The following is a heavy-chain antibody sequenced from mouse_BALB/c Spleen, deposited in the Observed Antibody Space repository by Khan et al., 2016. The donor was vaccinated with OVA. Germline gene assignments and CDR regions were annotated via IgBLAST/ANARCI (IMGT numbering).Heavy chain of an antibody. CDR1: GFSLTDYA. Sequence: QVQLKQSGPGLVAPSQSLSITCTVSGFSLTDYAVSWIRQPPGKGLEWLGVIWAGGSKYYYSVLKSRLSISKDNSRSQVFLKVSSLQTDDTAIYYCAKDPPYYGLDYWGQGTSVTVSS. J-gene: IGHJ4*01. CDR3: AKDPPYYGLDY. CDR2: IWAGGSK. V-gene: IGHV2-6-5*01.